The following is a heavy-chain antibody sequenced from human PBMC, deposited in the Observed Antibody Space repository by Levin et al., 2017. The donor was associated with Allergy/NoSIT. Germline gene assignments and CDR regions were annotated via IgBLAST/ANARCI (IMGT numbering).Heavy chain of an antibody. Sequence: GGSLRLSCAASEFTVSYFTMHWVRQAPGKGLEWVAVISNDGSSESYADSVKGRFTISRDNSKNTLYLQMSSLKTDDTAVYYCAKTRSIYGDYGSIDYWGQGTLVTVSS. D-gene: IGHD4-17*01. J-gene: IGHJ4*02. CDR2: ISNDGSSE. CDR1: EFTVSYFT. V-gene: IGHV3-30*15. CDR3: AKTRSIYGDYGSIDY.